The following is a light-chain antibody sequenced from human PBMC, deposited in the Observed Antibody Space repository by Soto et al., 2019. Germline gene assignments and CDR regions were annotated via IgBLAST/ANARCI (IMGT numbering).Light chain of an antibody. J-gene: IGKJ3*01. CDR1: QGISNY. CDR2: AAS. V-gene: IGKV1-27*01. Sequence: DIPMTQSPSSLSASVGDRVTITCRASQGISNYLAWYQQKPGKVPKLLIYAASTLQSGVPSRFSGSGSGTDFTLTISGLQPEDVATYYCQKYNSAPLTFDPGTKVDIK. CDR3: QKYNSAPLT.